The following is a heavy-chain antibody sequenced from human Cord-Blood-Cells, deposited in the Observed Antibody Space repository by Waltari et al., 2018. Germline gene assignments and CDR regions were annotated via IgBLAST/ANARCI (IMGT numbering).Heavy chain of an antibody. CDR2: INHSGST. CDR3: AREVRGPAYYGMDV. CDR1: GGSFSGYY. D-gene: IGHD3-10*01. V-gene: IGHV4-34*01. Sequence: QVQLQQWGAGLLKPSETLSLTCAVYGGSFSGYYWSWIRQPPGKGLEWIGEINHSGSTNSNPSLKSRVTISVDTSKTQFSLKLSSVTAADTAVYYCAREVRGPAYYGMDVWGQGTTVTVSS. J-gene: IGHJ6*02.